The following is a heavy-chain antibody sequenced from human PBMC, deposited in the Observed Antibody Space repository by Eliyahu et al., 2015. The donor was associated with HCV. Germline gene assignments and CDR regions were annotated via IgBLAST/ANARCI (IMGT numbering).Heavy chain of an antibody. V-gene: IGHV4-39*01. CDR2: IFYTGSA. CDR1: GGSISSSSYY. CDR3: ARLDDAIGCPDY. D-gene: IGHD1-1*01. J-gene: IGHJ4*02. Sequence: QLQLQESGPGLVKPSETLSLTCTVSGGSISSSSYYWGWIRQPPGKGLEWIGSIFYTGSAYYNPSLKSPVTMSVDTSKNQFSLKLDSVTATDTAVYYCARLDDAIGCPDYWGQGTLVTVSS.